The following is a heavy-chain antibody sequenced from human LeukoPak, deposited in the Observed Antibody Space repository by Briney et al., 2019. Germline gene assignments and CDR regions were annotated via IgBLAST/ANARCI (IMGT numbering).Heavy chain of an antibody. Sequence: SVKVSCKASGYTFTRYAMNWLRQAPGQGLEWMGGIIPIFGTANYAQKFQGRVTITADESTSTAYMELSSLRSEDTAVYYCASLYSGSYRTDYWGQGTLVTVSS. J-gene: IGHJ4*02. CDR1: GYTFTRYA. CDR2: IIPIFGTA. D-gene: IGHD1-26*01. CDR3: ASLYSGSYRTDY. V-gene: IGHV1-69*13.